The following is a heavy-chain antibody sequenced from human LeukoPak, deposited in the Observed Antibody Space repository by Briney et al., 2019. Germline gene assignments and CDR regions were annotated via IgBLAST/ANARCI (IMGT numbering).Heavy chain of an antibody. CDR2: ISGSGGNT. V-gene: IGHV3-23*01. D-gene: IGHD4-17*01. CDR3: AKDPNGDYLGAFDI. CDR1: GLTFSSYA. J-gene: IGHJ3*02. Sequence: GGSLRLSCAASGLTFSSYAMSWVRQAPGKGLEWVSAISGSGGNTYYADSVKGRFTISRDNSKNTLYLQMNSPRAEDTAVYYCAKDPNGDYLGAFDIWGQGTMVTVSS.